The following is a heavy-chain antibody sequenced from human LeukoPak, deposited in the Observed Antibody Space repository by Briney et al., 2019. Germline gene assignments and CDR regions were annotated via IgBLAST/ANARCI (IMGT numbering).Heavy chain of an antibody. CDR1: GGSISSSSDY. Sequence: SETLSLTCIVSGGSISSSSDYWGWIRQPPGKGLEWIGTIYYSGSTYYNPSLKSRVTISVDTSKNQFSVKPSSVTAADTAVYYCARHGRSSGWPEYFDYWGQGTLVTVSS. CDR3: ARHGRSSGWPEYFDY. CDR2: IYYSGST. J-gene: IGHJ4*02. V-gene: IGHV4-39*01. D-gene: IGHD6-25*01.